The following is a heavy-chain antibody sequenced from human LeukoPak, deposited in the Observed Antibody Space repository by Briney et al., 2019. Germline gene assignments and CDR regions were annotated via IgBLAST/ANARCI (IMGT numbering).Heavy chain of an antibody. D-gene: IGHD3-3*01. V-gene: IGHV3-66*01. J-gene: IGHJ5*02. CDR3: ARGIGSQLRSGWFDP. CDR1: GLTVSSNY. Sequence: GGSLRLSCAASGLTVSSNYMSWVRQAPGKGLEWVSVIYSGGNTYYADSVEGRFTMSRDNSKNTLYLQMNSLRAEDTAVYYCARGIGSQLRSGWFDPWGQGTLVTVSS. CDR2: IYSGGNT.